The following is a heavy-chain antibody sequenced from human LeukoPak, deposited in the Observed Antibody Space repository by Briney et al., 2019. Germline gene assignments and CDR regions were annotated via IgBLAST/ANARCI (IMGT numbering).Heavy chain of an antibody. Sequence: GGSLRLSCAASGFTFSSSAMSWVRQAPGKGLERVSGISGSGGSTYYADSVKGRFTISRDNSKNTLYLQMNSLRAEDTAAYYCAKAGSIRFDYWGQGTLVTVSS. CDR3: AKAGSIRFDY. J-gene: IGHJ4*02. CDR2: ISGSGGST. D-gene: IGHD1-26*01. V-gene: IGHV3-23*01. CDR1: GFTFSSSA.